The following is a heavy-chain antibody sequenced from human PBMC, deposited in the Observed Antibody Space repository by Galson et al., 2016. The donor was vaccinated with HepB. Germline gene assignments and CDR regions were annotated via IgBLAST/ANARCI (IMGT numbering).Heavy chain of an antibody. CDR3: ASRIPGANPFDY. Sequence: SLRLSCAASGFTFSSYAMSWVRQAPGKGLEWVSSISGSGGSTYYADSVKGRFTISRDNSDNTLYLQMNRLRAEDTAVYYCASRIPGANPFDYWGQGTLVTVSS. D-gene: IGHD1-26*01. CDR2: ISGSGGST. CDR1: GFTFSSYA. V-gene: IGHV3-23*01. J-gene: IGHJ4*02.